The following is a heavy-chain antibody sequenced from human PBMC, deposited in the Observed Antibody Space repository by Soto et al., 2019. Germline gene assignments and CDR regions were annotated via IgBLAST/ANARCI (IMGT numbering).Heavy chain of an antibody. J-gene: IGHJ5*02. CDR2: IYYSGST. CDR1: GASSSSGKYY. Sequence: LCVTSLVSGASSSSGKYYWSWIRQPPGKGLEWIGYIYYSGSTYYNPSLKSRVTISVDTSKNQYSLKLSSVTAEDTAVYYCARDSHVVITPPTQYNWIDPWGPVTLVTVYS. D-gene: IGHD2-15*01. CDR3: ARDSHVVITPPTQYNWIDP. V-gene: IGHV4-30-4*01.